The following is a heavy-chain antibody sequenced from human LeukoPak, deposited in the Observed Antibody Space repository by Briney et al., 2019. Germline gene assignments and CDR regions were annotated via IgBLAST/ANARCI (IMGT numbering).Heavy chain of an antibody. CDR1: GGTFRNYA. CDR2: IIPIFGTA. D-gene: IGHD4-17*01. V-gene: IGHV1-69*13. Sequence: ASVKVSCKASGGTFRNYAIHWVRQAPGQGLEWMGGIIPIFGTADYVQKFQGRVTITADESTSTAYMELSSLRSEDTAVYYCARRGDYRDHHYFEYWGQGALVTVSS. CDR3: ARRGDYRDHHYFEY. J-gene: IGHJ4*02.